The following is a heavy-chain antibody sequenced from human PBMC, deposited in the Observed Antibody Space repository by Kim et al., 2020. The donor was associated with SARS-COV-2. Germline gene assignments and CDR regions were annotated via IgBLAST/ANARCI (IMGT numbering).Heavy chain of an antibody. CDR2: IYYSGST. Sequence: SETLSLTCTVSGGSISNYYWSWIRQPPGKGLEWIGYIYYSGSTNYNPSLTSRVTISVDTSKNQFSLKLSSVTAADTAVYYCATLQQGIVVAGNWFDPWGQRTLVTVSS. CDR1: GGSISNYY. J-gene: IGHJ5*02. D-gene: IGHD6-19*01. V-gene: IGHV4-59*01. CDR3: ATLQQGIVVAGNWFDP.